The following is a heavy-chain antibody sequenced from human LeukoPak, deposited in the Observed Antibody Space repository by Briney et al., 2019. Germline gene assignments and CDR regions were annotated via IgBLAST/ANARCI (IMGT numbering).Heavy chain of an antibody. D-gene: IGHD3-22*01. J-gene: IGHJ4*02. CDR1: GYSISSGYY. CDR2: MYHRGST. CDR3: AREPGYYDSSGYHYFDY. V-gene: IGHV4-38-2*02. Sequence: SETLSLTCAVSGYSISSGYYWGWIRQSPGKGLEWIGSMYHRGSTYYNPSPKSRVTISVDTSKNQFSLKLSSVTAADTAVYYCAREPGYYDSSGYHYFDYWGQGTLVTVSS.